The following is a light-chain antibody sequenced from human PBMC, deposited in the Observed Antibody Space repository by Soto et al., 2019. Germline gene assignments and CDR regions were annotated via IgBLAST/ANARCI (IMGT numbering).Light chain of an antibody. V-gene: IGKV3-15*01. Sequence: EIVMTQSPDTLSVSPGESATLSCRARQSINNNLAWYQQKPGQAPRLLLYGASTRTTGIPARFSGSGSGTEFTLTISSLQSEDFAVYYCQQYNNWPYTFAQGTKLEI. J-gene: IGKJ2*01. CDR1: QSINNN. CDR2: GAS. CDR3: QQYNNWPYT.